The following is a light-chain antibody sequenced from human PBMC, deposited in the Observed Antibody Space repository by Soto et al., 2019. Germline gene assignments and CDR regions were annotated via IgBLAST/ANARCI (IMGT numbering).Light chain of an antibody. J-gene: IGLJ2*01. Sequence: QSALTQPASVSGSPGQSITISCTGTSSDIGNYDFVSWYQQVPGTAPKAMIYDVSSRPSGVSNRFSGSKSGNTASLTISGLQAEDDDYYYCCSYTTSTSLILFGGGTKLTVL. CDR2: DVS. CDR3: CSYTTSTSLIL. V-gene: IGLV2-14*03. CDR1: SSDIGNYDF.